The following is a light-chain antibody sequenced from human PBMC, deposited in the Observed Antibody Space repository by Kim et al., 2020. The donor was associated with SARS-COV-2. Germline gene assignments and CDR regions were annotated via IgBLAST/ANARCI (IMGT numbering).Light chain of an antibody. J-gene: IGKJ2*01. CDR3: QQYNSYPYT. Sequence: DIQMTQFPSTLSASVGDRVTITCRASQSISSWLAWYQQKPGKAPKLLIYKASSLESGVPSRFSGSGSGTEFTLTISSLQPDDFATYYCQQYNSYPYTFGQWTKLEI. CDR1: QSISSW. V-gene: IGKV1-5*03. CDR2: KAS.